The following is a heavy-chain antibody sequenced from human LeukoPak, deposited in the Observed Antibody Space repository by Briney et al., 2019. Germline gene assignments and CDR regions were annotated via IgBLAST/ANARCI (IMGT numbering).Heavy chain of an antibody. J-gene: IGHJ6*03. CDR2: IIPIFGTA. Sequence: ASVKVSCKASGGTFSSYAISWVRQAPGQGLEWMGGIIPIFGTANYAQKFQGRVTITTDESTSTAYMELSSLRSEDTAVYYCASGYCSSTSCYTNYYYYMDVWGKGTTVTVSS. V-gene: IGHV1-69*05. CDR1: GGTFSSYA. CDR3: ASGYCSSTSCYTNYYYYMDV. D-gene: IGHD2-2*02.